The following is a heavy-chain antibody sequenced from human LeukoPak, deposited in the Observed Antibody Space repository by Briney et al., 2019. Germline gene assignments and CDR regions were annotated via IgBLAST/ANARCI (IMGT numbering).Heavy chain of an antibody. J-gene: IGHJ5*02. D-gene: IGHD4/OR15-4a*01. CDR1: GGTFSSYA. V-gene: IGHV1-69*05. CDR2: IIPIFGTA. CDR3: ARALGILTLDWFDP. Sequence: SVKVSCKASGGTFSSYAISWVRQAPGQGLEWMGGIIPIFGTANYAQKFRGRVTITTDESTSTAYMELSSLRSEDTAVYYCARALGILTLDWFDPWGQGTLVTVSS.